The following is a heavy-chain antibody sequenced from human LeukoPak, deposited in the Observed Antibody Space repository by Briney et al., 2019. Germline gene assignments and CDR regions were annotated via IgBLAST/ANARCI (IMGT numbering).Heavy chain of an antibody. V-gene: IGHV4-59*12. CDR3: ARAGDGSSWKDAFDI. Sequence: SETLSLTCTVSGGSISDYYWSWIRQPPGKGLEWIGYIYYSGITNHNPSLKTRVTILVDTSKNQFSLKLSSVTAADTAVYYCARAGDGSSWKDAFDIWGQGTMVTVSS. J-gene: IGHJ3*02. CDR1: GGSISDYY. CDR2: IYYSGIT. D-gene: IGHD6-13*01.